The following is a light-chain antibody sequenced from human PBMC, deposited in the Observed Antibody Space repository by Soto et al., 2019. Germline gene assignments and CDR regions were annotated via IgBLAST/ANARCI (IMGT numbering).Light chain of an antibody. V-gene: IGKV3-20*01. Sequence: EIEFNQSTLSLSLSTGERATLSCRDRQSVSSSYLAWYQQKPGQAPRLLSSYPSSRATGIPDRFSGSGSGTDFTLTICRLEPEDCVVYYCPHYASPLNSFGQGRRLEIK. CDR3: PHYASPLNS. J-gene: IGKJ5*01. CDR1: QSVSSSY. CDR2: YPS.